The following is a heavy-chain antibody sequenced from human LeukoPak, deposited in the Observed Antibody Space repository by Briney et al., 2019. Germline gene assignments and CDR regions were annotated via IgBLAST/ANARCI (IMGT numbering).Heavy chain of an antibody. J-gene: IGHJ6*02. D-gene: IGHD3-9*01. V-gene: IGHV3-7*01. Sequence: GGSLRLSCAASGFTFSSYWMSWVRQAPGKGLEWVANIKQDGSEKYYVDSVKGRFTISRDNAKNSLYLQMNSLRAEDTAVYYCARAHRVGLTGTIYGMDVWGQGTTVTVSS. CDR1: GFTFSSYW. CDR2: IKQDGSEK. CDR3: ARAHRVGLTGTIYGMDV.